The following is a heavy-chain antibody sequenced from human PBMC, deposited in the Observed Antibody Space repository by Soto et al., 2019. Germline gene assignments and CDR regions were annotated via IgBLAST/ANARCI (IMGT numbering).Heavy chain of an antibody. J-gene: IGHJ3*02. D-gene: IGHD3-9*01. Sequence: GGSLRLSCAASGFTFRSYAMNWVRQAPGKGLEWVSGIYGSGGSTYYADSVKGRFTISRDNSKNTLYLQMNSLRAEDTAVYYCAKAKSPHWFDAFDIWGQGTMVTVSS. CDR3: AKAKSPHWFDAFDI. CDR2: IYGSGGST. CDR1: GFTFRSYA. V-gene: IGHV3-23*01.